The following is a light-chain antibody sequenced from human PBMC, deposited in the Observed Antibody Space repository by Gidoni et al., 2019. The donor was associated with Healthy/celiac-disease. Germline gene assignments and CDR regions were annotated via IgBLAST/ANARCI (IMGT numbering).Light chain of an antibody. V-gene: IGLV1-47*01. CDR2: RNN. CDR1: SSNIGSNY. Sequence: QSVLTQPPSASGTPGQRVTIPCSGSSSNIGSNYVYWYQQLPGTAPKLLIYRNNQRPSGVPDRFSGSKSGTSASLAISGLRSEDEADYYCAAWDDCLNWLFGGGTKLTVL. CDR3: AAWDDCLNWL. J-gene: IGLJ3*02.